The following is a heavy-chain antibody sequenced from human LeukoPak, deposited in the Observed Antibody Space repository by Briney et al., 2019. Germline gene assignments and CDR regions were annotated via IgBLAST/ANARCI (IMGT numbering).Heavy chain of an antibody. CDR2: IYSSGTT. CDR3: AREGPSLYDRGAIDI. J-gene: IGHJ3*02. V-gene: IGHV3-66*01. Sequence: GGSLRLSCTASGFTVSDNYMSWVRQAPGKGLEWVLVIYSSGTTYYADSAKGRFTISRDNSKNTLYLQMNSLRVEDTAVYYCAREGPSLYDRGAIDIWGQGTMVTVSS. D-gene: IGHD3-22*01. CDR1: GFTVSDNY.